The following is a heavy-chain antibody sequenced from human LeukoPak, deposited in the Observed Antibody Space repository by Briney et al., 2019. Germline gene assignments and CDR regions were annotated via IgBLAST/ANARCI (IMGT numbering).Heavy chain of an antibody. J-gene: IGHJ6*03. D-gene: IGHD3-22*01. CDR2: IIPVFGTA. CDR3: AYCPHYYDSSGPPGLYLYMDV. CDR1: GGTFSSYA. Sequence: SVKVSCKASGGTFSSYAISWVRQAPGQGLEWMGRIIPVFGTANYAQKFQGRVTITTDESTSTAYMELSSLRSEDTAVYYCAYCPHYYDSSGPPGLYLYMDVWGKGTTVTVSS. V-gene: IGHV1-69*05.